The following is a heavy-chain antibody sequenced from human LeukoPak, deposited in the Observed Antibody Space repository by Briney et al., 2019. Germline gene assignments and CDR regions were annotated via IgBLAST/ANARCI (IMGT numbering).Heavy chain of an antibody. J-gene: IGHJ5*02. Sequence: PGGSLRLSCAASGFTFSDHYVSWIRQAPGKGLEWVSYISSSGSTIYYADSVKGRFTISRDNAKNSLYLQMNGLRAEDTAVYYCARDYSGFTYGYQAWGQGTLVTVSS. CDR1: GFTFSDHY. V-gene: IGHV3-11*01. CDR2: ISSSGSTI. CDR3: ARDYSGFTYGYQA. D-gene: IGHD5-18*01.